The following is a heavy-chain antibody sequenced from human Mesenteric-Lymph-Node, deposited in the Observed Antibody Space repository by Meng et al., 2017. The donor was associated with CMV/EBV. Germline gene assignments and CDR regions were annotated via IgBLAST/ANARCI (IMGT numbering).Heavy chain of an antibody. CDR2: ISSASYTI. V-gene: IGHV3-48*03. CDR1: GFTFSSYE. J-gene: IGHJ6*02. CDR3: ARESPLPYYDIWSGQNYYYYFAMDV. Sequence: GGSLRLSCAASGFTFSSYEMNWVRQAPGKGLEWVSYISSASYTIYYADSVKGRFTISRDNAKNSLYLQMNSLRAEDTAVYYCARESPLPYYDIWSGQNYYYYFAMDVWGQGTTVTVSS. D-gene: IGHD3-3*01.